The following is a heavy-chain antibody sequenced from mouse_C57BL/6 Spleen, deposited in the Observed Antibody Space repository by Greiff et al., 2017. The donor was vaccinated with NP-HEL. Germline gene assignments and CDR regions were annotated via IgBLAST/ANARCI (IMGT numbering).Heavy chain of an antibody. CDR2: ISDGGSYT. D-gene: IGHD1-1*01. Sequence: EVKLMESGGGLVKPGGSLKLSCAASGFTFSSYAMSWVRQTPEKRLEWVATISDGGSYTYYPDNVKGRFTISRDNAKNNLYLQMNQLKSEDTAMYYCARDYYGSTFGFAYWGQGTLVTVSA. J-gene: IGHJ3*01. CDR3: ARDYYGSTFGFAY. V-gene: IGHV5-4*01. CDR1: GFTFSSYA.